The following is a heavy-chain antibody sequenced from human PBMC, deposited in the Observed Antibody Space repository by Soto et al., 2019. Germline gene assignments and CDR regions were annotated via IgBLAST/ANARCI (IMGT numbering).Heavy chain of an antibody. V-gene: IGHV4-34*01. CDR3: ARGKYYGSGSYYPYYYYMDV. Sequence: SETLSLTCAVYGGSFSGYYWSWIRQPPGKGLEWIGEINHSGSTNYNPSLKSRVTISVDTSKNQFSLKLSSVTAADTAVYYCARGKYYGSGSYYPYYYYMDVWGKGTTVTVSS. D-gene: IGHD3-10*01. J-gene: IGHJ6*03. CDR1: GGSFSGYY. CDR2: INHSGST.